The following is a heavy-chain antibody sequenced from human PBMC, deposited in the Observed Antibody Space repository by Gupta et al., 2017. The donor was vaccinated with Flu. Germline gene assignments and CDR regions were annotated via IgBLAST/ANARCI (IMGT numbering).Heavy chain of an antibody. J-gene: IGHJ6*02. CDR2: IVVGSGNT. CDR1: GFSFTSSA. Sequence: QMQLVQSGPEVKKPGTSVKVSCKASGFSFTSSAMQWVRQARGQRLEWIGWIVVGSGNTNYAQKFQERVTITRDMSTSTAYMELSSLRSEDTAVYYCAADRRRIAAADYYYYGMDVWGQGTTVTVSS. D-gene: IGHD6-13*01. V-gene: IGHV1-58*02. CDR3: AADRRRIAAADYYYYGMDV.